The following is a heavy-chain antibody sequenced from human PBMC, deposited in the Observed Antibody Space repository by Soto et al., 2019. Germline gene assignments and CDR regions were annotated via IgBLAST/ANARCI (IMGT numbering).Heavy chain of an antibody. D-gene: IGHD3-10*01. J-gene: IGHJ5*02. CDR3: AMYSGTSGNWFDP. Sequence: QMQLVESGGGVVQPGRSLRLSCVASGFTFSAYGMHWVRQAPGKGLEWVAVVWFDESHKFYADSVKGRFTISRDNSKNTMYLQLNSLRVEDTAIYYGAMYSGTSGNWFDPWGQGTVVTVSS. CDR1: GFTFSAYG. CDR2: VWFDESHK. V-gene: IGHV3-33*01.